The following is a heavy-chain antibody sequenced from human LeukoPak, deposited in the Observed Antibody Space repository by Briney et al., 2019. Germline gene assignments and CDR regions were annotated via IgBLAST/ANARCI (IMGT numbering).Heavy chain of an antibody. CDR3: ARDEGDYDFWSGYYSPPYYFDY. J-gene: IGHJ4*02. Sequence: SQTLSLTCTVSGGSISSGSYYWSWIRQPAGKGLEWIGRIYTSGSTNYNPSLKSRVTISVDTSKNQFSLKLSSVTAADTAVYYCARDEGDYDFWSGYYSPPYYFDYWGQGTLVTVSS. CDR2: IYTSGST. D-gene: IGHD3-3*01. V-gene: IGHV4-61*02. CDR1: GGSISSGSYY.